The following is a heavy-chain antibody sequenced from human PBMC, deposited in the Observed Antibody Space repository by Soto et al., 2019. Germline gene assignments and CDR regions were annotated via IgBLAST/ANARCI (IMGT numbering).Heavy chain of an antibody. CDR3: ARSRIPARSTRYYYGMDV. D-gene: IGHD6-6*01. CDR2: ISSSSSYI. CDR1: GFTFSSYS. Sequence: GGSLRLSCAASGFTFSSYSMNWVRQAPGKGLEWVSSISSSSSYIYYADSVKGRFTISRDNAKNSLYLQMNSLRTEDTAVYYCARSRIPARSTRYYYGMDVWGQGTTVTVSS. J-gene: IGHJ6*02. V-gene: IGHV3-21*01.